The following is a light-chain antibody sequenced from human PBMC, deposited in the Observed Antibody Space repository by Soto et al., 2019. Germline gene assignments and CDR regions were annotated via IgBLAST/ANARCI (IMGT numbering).Light chain of an antibody. V-gene: IGLV1-40*01. CDR1: SSNIGAGYD. J-gene: IGLJ3*02. CDR3: QSYDSSLNWV. Sequence: QAVVTQPPSVSGAPGQRVTISCTGSSSNIGAGYDVHWYQQLPGTAPRLLIYGKNFRPSGVPDRFSGSKSGTSASLAIVGLQAEDEADYYCQSYDSSLNWVFGGGTKVTVL. CDR2: GKN.